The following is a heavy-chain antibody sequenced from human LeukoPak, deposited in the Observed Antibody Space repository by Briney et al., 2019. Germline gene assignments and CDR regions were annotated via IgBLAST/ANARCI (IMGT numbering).Heavy chain of an antibody. CDR3: AKSSASGGSYGLDY. D-gene: IGHD2-15*01. V-gene: IGHV3-30*18. J-gene: IGHJ4*02. CDR1: GFTFSSYA. Sequence: QPGRSLRLSCAASGFTFSSYAMHWVRQAPGKGLEWVAVISYDGSNKYYADSVKGRFTISRDNSKNTLYLQMNSLRAEDTAVYYCAKSSASGGSYGLDYWGQGTLVTVSS. CDR2: ISYDGSNK.